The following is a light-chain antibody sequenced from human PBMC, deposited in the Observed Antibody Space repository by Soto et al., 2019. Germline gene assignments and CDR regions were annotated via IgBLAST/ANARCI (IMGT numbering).Light chain of an antibody. J-gene: IGKJ2*01. CDR2: AAS. V-gene: IGKV1-8*01. CDR1: QGISSY. Sequence: AIRMTQSPSSFSASTGDRVTITYRASQGISSYLAWYQQKPGKAPKLLIYAASTLQSGVPSRFSGSGSGTDFTLTISCLQSEDFATYYCQQYYSYPLTFGQGTELELK. CDR3: QQYYSYPLT.